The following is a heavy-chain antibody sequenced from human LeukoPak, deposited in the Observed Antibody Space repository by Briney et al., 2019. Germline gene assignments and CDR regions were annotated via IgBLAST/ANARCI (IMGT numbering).Heavy chain of an antibody. CDR2: ISYDGSNK. Sequence: PGGSLRLSCAASGFTFSSYGMHWVRQAPGKGLEWVAVISYDGSNKYYADSVKGRFTISRDNSKNTLYLQMNSLRAEDTAVYYCARNYYHDYGDHWDAFDIWGQGTMVTVSS. CDR1: GFTFSSYG. D-gene: IGHD4-17*01. V-gene: IGHV3-30*03. J-gene: IGHJ3*02. CDR3: ARNYYHDYGDHWDAFDI.